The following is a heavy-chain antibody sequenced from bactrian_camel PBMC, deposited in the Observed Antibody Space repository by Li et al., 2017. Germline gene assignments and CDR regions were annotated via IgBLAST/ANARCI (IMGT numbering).Heavy chain of an antibody. Sequence: VQLVESGGGSVQAGGSLRLSCEARTGTFRSTCMGWIRQVSGKEREGVASIDSDGETTYADSVKGRFTISRDNGKNTLYLQLNNLKTEDTGLYRCKRGWNCIAAECDDDLGHRTQATVS. D-gene: IGHD3*01. V-gene: IGHV3S53*01. CDR2: IDSDGET. J-gene: IGHJ4*01. CDR3: KRGWNCIAAECDDD. CDR1: TGTFRSTC.